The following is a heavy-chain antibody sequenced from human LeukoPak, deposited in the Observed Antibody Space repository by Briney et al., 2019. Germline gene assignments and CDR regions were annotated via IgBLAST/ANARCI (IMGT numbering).Heavy chain of an antibody. D-gene: IGHD2-2*01. CDR3: AKCSSTWAVAGMAV. Sequence: GGSLRLSCAASGFTVSSNYMSWVRQAPGKGLEWVSTTVGGGTDTFYASSVKGRFTVSRDNSKNTLYLQMNSPTVEDTAVYYCAKCSSTWAVAGMAVWGQGTTVTVSS. CDR2: TVGGGTDT. V-gene: IGHV3-53*01. CDR1: GFTVSSNY. J-gene: IGHJ6*02.